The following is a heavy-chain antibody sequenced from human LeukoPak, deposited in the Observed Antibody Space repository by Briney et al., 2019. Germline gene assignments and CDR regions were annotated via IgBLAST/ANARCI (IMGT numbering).Heavy chain of an antibody. CDR1: GASISSSNW. J-gene: IGHJ4*02. D-gene: IGHD2-15*01. CDR3: ARAGWYTLDN. CDR2: IYHSGST. Sequence: PSETLSLTCAVSGASISSSNWLSWVRQPPGKGLEWIGEIYHSGSTNYNPSLKSRVTISVDNSKNQFSLKMSSMTASDTAVYYCARAGWYTLDNWGQGTLVTVSS. V-gene: IGHV4-4*02.